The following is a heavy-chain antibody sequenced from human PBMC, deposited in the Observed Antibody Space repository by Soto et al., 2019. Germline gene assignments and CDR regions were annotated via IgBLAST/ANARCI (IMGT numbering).Heavy chain of an antibody. V-gene: IGHV3-23*01. D-gene: IGHD6-13*01. CDR2: ISGSGGSI. CDR1: GFTFGIYA. Sequence: PGGSLRLSCAASGFTFGIYAMSWVRQAPGKGLEWVSSISGSGGSIYYAHSVKGRFTISRAKTKNTLDLQMNSLRAEDTAVYHCARVAPEYSSTPRRFDFWGQGTLVTVSS. CDR3: ARVAPEYSSTPRRFDF. J-gene: IGHJ4*02.